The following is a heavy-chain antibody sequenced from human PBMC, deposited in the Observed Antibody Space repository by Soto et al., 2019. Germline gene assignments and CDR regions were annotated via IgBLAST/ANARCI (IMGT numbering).Heavy chain of an antibody. CDR1: GGSISSYY. D-gene: IGHD3-22*01. CDR3: ARTYDGSGPNSGGYGFDI. Sequence: PSETLSLTCSVSGGSISSYYWSWIRQPPGKGLEWIAYIYYSGTSYNPSLKSRASISLDTPKNQFSLKLSSVTAADTALYYCARTYDGSGPNSGGYGFDIWGQGTMVTVSS. J-gene: IGHJ3*02. CDR2: IYYSGT. V-gene: IGHV4-59*01.